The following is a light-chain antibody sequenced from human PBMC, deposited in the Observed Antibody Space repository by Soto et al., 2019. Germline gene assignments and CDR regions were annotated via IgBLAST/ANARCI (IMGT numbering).Light chain of an antibody. CDR2: EVS. Sequence: QSALTQPPSASGPPGQSVTISCTGTSSDVGGYNYVSWYQQHPGKGPKLMIYEVSKRPSGVPDRFSGSKSGNTASLTVSGLQAEDEADYYCSSYAGSNIVVFGGGTKLTVL. V-gene: IGLV2-8*01. CDR3: SSYAGSNIVV. J-gene: IGLJ2*01. CDR1: SSDVGGYNY.